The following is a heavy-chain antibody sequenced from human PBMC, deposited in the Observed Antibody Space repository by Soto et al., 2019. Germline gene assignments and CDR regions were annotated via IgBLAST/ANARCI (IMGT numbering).Heavy chain of an antibody. V-gene: IGHV3-30*18. CDR2: ISYDGSNK. D-gene: IGHD2-21*02. Sequence: GGSLRLSCAASGFTFSSYGMHWVRQAPGKGLEWVAVISYDGSNKYYADSVKGRFTISRDNSKNTLYLQMNSLRAEDTAVYYCAKPGVVVTAPKDYYYGMDVWGQGTTVTVSS. CDR3: AKPGVVVTAPKDYYYGMDV. J-gene: IGHJ6*02. CDR1: GFTFSSYG.